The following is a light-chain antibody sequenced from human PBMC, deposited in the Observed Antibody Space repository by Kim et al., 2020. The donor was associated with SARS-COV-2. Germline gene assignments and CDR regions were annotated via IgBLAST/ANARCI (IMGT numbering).Light chain of an antibody. CDR3: QQYGSSLQT. Sequence: EIVLTQSPATLSLSPGERATLSCRATQTVTNNFLAWYQQKPGQAPRLLIYGASRRATGIQDRISGSGSGTDFTLTISRLEPEDSAVYYCQQYGSSLQTFGQGTKVDIK. J-gene: IGKJ1*01. CDR2: GAS. V-gene: IGKV3-20*01. CDR1: QTVTNNF.